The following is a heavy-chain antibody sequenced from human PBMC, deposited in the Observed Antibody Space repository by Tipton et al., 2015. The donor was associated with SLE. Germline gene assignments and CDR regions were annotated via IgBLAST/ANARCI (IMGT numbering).Heavy chain of an antibody. Sequence: QVQLVQSGAEVKKPGSSVKVSCKASGGTFSSYAISWVRQAPGQGLEWMGGIIPIFGTANYAQKFQGRVTITTDESTSTAYMELSSLRSEDTAVYYCAGHWVQKGLGIFYYFDYWGQGTLVTVSS. J-gene: IGHJ4*02. CDR1: GGTFSSYA. CDR3: AGHWVQKGLGIFYYFDY. D-gene: IGHD3-16*01. V-gene: IGHV1-69*01. CDR2: IIPIFGTA.